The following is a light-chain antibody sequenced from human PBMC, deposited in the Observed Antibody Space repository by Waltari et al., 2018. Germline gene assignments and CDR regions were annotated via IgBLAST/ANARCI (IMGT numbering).Light chain of an antibody. CDR3: QAWDSSTVV. CDR1: KLGDQY. V-gene: IGLV3-1*01. CDR2: QDS. Sequence: SYELTQPPSVSVSPGQTASITCSGDKLGDQYACWYHQKPGQSPVLVIYQDSKRPSGIPERFSGSNSGNTATLTISGTQAMDEADYYCQAWDSSTVVCGGGTKLTVL. J-gene: IGLJ2*01.